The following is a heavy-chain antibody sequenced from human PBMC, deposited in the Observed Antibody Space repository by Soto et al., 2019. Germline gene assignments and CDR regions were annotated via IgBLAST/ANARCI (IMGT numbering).Heavy chain of an antibody. J-gene: IGHJ4*02. CDR1: GGTFSSYT. D-gene: IGHD3-22*01. Sequence: QVQLVQSGAEVKKPGSSVKVSCQSSGGTFSSYTSSWVRQSPGQGLEWMVRIIPILGIANYAQKFQGRDTSTADKSTSTAYMELSSRRSEDTAVYYCARDSDRTFDYWGQGTLVTVSS. CDR2: IIPILGIA. CDR3: ARDSDRTFDY. V-gene: IGHV1-69*08.